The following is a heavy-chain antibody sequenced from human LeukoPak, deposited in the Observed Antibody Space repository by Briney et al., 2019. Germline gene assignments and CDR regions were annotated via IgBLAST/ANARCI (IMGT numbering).Heavy chain of an antibody. V-gene: IGHV1-69*13. Sequence: SVKVSCKASGGTFSSYAISWVRQAPGQGLEWMGGIIPIFGTANYAQKFQGRVTITADESTSTAYMELSSLRSEDTAVYYCARVRRPSDYYDSSARRGAFDIWGQGTMVTVSS. J-gene: IGHJ3*02. CDR1: GGTFSSYA. CDR3: ARVRRPSDYYDSSARRGAFDI. D-gene: IGHD3-22*01. CDR2: IIPIFGTA.